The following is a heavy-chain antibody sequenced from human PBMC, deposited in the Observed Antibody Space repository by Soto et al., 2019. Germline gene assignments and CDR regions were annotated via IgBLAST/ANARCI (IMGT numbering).Heavy chain of an antibody. CDR3: VRDGLDYYDTERLYFDN. Sequence: PGGSLRLSCAASGFNFITYSLSWVRQAPGKGLGWVASISSSAVYIDYADSVKGRFTISRDNANNSLYLQMNSLRAEDTATYYCVRDGLDYYDTERLYFDNWGQGTLVTAPQ. D-gene: IGHD3-22*01. CDR2: ISSSAVYI. CDR1: GFNFITYS. J-gene: IGHJ4*02. V-gene: IGHV3-21*01.